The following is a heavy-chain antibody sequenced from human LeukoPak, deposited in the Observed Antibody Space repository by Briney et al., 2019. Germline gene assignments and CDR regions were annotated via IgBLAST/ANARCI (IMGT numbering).Heavy chain of an antibody. Sequence: GGSLRLSCAASGFTFSSFSMNWVRQAPGKGLEWVSSISSSSSYIYYADSVKGRFTISRDNAKNSLYLQMNSLRAEDTAVYYCASKDFWSGYRHWGQGTLVTVSS. CDR3: ASKDFWSGYRH. CDR2: ISSSSSYI. CDR1: GFTFSSFS. V-gene: IGHV3-21*01. D-gene: IGHD3-3*01. J-gene: IGHJ4*02.